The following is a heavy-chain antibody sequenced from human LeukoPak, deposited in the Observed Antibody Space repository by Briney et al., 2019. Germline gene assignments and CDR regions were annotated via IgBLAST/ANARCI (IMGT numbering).Heavy chain of an antibody. D-gene: IGHD1-7*01. CDR1: GYTFTSYG. J-gene: IGHJ3*02. CDR3: AREGRITGTTWRDAFDI. CDR2: ISAYNGNT. V-gene: IGHV1-18*03. Sequence: ASVKVSCKASGYTFTSYGISWVRQAPGQGLEWMGWISAYNGNTNYAQKLQGRVTMTTDTSTSTAYMELRSLRSDDMAVYYCAREGRITGTTWRDAFDIWGQGTMVTVSS.